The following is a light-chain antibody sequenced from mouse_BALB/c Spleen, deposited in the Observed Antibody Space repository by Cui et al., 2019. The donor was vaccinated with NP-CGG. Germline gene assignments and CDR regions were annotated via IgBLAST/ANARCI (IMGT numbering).Light chain of an antibody. CDR1: TGAVTTSNY. CDR2: GTN. Sequence: QAVVTQEYPLTTSPGETLTLTCRSSTGAVTTSNYANWVQEKPDHLFTGLIGGTNNRVPGVPARFSGSLIGGKAALTITGAQTEDEAIYFCALWYSNHWVFGGGTKLTVL. V-gene: IGLV1*01. CDR3: ALWYSNHWV. J-gene: IGLJ1*01.